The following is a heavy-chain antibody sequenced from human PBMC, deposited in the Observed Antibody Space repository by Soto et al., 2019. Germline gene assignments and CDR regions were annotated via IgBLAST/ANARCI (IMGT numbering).Heavy chain of an antibody. CDR1: GFTFSSYW. CDR2: IKQDGSEK. D-gene: IGHD6-19*01. CDR3: ARDLPYFTAVAGTIQPPNQNPIGDY. J-gene: IGHJ4*02. V-gene: IGHV3-7*01. Sequence: PGGSLRLSCAASGFTFSSYWMSWVRQAPGKGLEWVANIKQDGSEKYYVDSVKGRFTISRDNAKNSLYLQMNSLRAEDTAVYYCARDLPYFTAVAGTIQPPNQNPIGDYGGQGTLVTVSS.